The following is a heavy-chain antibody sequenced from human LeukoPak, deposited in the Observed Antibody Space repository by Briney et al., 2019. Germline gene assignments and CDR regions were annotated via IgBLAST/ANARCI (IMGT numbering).Heavy chain of an antibody. Sequence: SETLSLTCTVSGVSISSSYSYWGWIRQPPGMGLEWIGSIYYTANTYYNASLKSQVSISIYTSKNQFSLKLTSVTAADTAVYYCARQTGSGLFILPGGQGTLVTVSS. CDR3: ARQTGSGLFILP. CDR1: GVSISSSYSY. V-gene: IGHV4-39*01. D-gene: IGHD3/OR15-3a*01. J-gene: IGHJ4*02. CDR2: IYYTANT.